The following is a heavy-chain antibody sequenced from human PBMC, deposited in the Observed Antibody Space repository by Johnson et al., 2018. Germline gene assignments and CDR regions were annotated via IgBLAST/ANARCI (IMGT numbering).Heavy chain of an antibody. J-gene: IGHJ3*02. CDR1: GFTVSDND. V-gene: IGHV3-53*01. D-gene: IGHD1-1*01. Sequence: EVQLVESGGGLIHRGGSLRLACAVSGFTVSDNDMSWVRQAPGQGLEWVSIIYAGSRVYSGDSGKGRFPSSRDTSKNTVYLQMNSPRVEDTAVYYCARGRWSSTTFEAFDIWGEGTMVTVSS. CDR3: ARGRWSSTTFEAFDI. CDR2: IYAGSRV.